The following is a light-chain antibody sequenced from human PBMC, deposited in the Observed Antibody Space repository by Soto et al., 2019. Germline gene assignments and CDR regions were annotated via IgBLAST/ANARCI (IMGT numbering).Light chain of an antibody. Sequence: DIHMTQSPSGLSASVGDRVTITCRASQSISSYLNWYQQKPGKAPKLLIYAASSLQSGVPSRFSGSGSGTDFTLTISSLQPEDFATYYCQQSYSTPRTFGQGTKVDIK. CDR2: AAS. CDR3: QQSYSTPRT. V-gene: IGKV1-39*01. J-gene: IGKJ1*01. CDR1: QSISSY.